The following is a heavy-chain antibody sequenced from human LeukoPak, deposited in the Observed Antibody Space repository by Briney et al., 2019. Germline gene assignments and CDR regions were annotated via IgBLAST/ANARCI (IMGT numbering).Heavy chain of an antibody. CDR2: IYSGGST. CDR1: GFTVSSNY. V-gene: IGHV3-66*02. CDR3: ARAGRSWYGEKGYYFDY. Sequence: GGSLRLYCAASGFTVSSNYMSWVRQAPGKGLEWVSVIYSGGSTYYADSVKGRFTISRDNSKNTLYLQMNSLRAEDTAVYYCARAGRSWYGEKGYYFDYWGQGTLVTVSS. D-gene: IGHD6-13*01. J-gene: IGHJ4*02.